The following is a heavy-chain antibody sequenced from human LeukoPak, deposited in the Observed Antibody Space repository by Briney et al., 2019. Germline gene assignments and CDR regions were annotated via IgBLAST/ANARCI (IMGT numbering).Heavy chain of an antibody. D-gene: IGHD6-13*01. V-gene: IGHV1-18*01. CDR1: GYTFTNYG. Sequence: GASVKVSCKASGYTFTNYGISWVRQAPGQGLEWMGQINPYNGNTNFAQRLQGRVTMTTDTSTSTSYMELRSLTSDDTAVYYWARVTGSSISSRSLLYWGQGTLVTVSS. CDR3: ARVTGSSISSRSLLY. CDR2: INPYNGNT. J-gene: IGHJ4*02.